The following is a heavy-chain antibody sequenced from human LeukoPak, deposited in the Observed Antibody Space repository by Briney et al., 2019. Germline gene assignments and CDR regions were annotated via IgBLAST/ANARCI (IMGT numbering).Heavy chain of an antibody. CDR3: ARYFTPRWAGYGLYYFDY. D-gene: IGHD5-18*01. CDR1: GGSISSSSYY. CDR2: IYYSGST. J-gene: IGHJ4*02. V-gene: IGHV4-39*01. Sequence: PSETLSLTCTVSGGSISSSSYYWGWIRQPPGKGLEWIGSIYYSGSTYYNPSLKSRVTISVDTSKNQFSLKLSSVTAADTAVYYCARYFTPRWAGYGLYYFDYWGQGTLVTVSS.